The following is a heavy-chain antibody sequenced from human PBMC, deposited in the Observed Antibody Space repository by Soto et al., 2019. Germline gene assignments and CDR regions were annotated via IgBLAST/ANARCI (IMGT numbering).Heavy chain of an antibody. J-gene: IGHJ4*02. V-gene: IGHV3-9*01. Sequence: PLRISGAASVFTFDNYAMHWVRQAPGKGLEWVSGISCNNNTIAYADSVKGRFTISRDNAKNSLYLQMNSLRAEDTAFYYCAKDTGPNWGQGTLVTVSS. CDR1: VFTFDNYA. CDR3: AKDTGPN. CDR2: ISCNNNTI.